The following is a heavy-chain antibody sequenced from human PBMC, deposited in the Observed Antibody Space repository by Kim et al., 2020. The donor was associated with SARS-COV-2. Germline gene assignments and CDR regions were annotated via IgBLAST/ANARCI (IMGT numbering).Heavy chain of an antibody. D-gene: IGHD3-16*01. CDR3: ARETLGLGYFDY. Sequence: GGSLRLSCEASGFTFSYYSMNWVRQAPGKGLEWVSYISSSSDTIYYADSVKGRFTISRDNAKNSLYLQMNSLRDEDTAVYYCARETLGLGYFDYWGQGTLVTVSS. V-gene: IGHV3-48*02. CDR1: GFTFSYYS. J-gene: IGHJ4*02. CDR2: ISSSSDTI.